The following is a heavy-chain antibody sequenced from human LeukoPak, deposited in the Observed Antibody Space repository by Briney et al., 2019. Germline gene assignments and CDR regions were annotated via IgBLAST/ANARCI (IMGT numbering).Heavy chain of an antibody. V-gene: IGHV5-51*01. D-gene: IGHD2-15*01. CDR1: GYSFINHW. J-gene: IGHJ4*02. CDR3: VRDSGGSSLYNFDY. CDR2: IYPGDSES. Sequence: GESLKISCQASGYSFINHWIGWVRQMPGEGLEWMGIIYPGDSESRYSPSFQGQVTISADKSITTAFLQWNSLKASDTAMYYCVRDSGGSSLYNFDYWGQGTLVTVSS.